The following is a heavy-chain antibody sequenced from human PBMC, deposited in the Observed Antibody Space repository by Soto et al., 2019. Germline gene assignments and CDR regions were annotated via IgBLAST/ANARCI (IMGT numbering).Heavy chain of an antibody. Sequence: QVQLQQCGAGLLNPSETLSLTCAVYGSSFSGYYWSWIRQPPGKGLAWIGEINHSGSTNYTSSLKSRVTISVDPSQNQSSLRLSSVTAADTAVYYCARGGGRYYPAYWAEGALVTASS. V-gene: IGHV4-34*01. CDR1: GSSFSGYY. CDR2: INHSGST. D-gene: IGHD1-26*01. J-gene: IGHJ4*02. CDR3: ARGGGRYYPAY.